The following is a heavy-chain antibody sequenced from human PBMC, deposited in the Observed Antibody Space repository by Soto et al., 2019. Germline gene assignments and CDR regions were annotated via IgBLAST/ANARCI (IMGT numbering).Heavy chain of an antibody. D-gene: IGHD2-21*02. Sequence: SETLSLTCTVSGVSISSGGYYWSWIRQHPGKGLEWIGNIYYSGRTYYNPSLKSRVILSVDTSKNHFSLTLRSVTAADSATYYCASVISGDSEYYFVFWGQGALVTVSS. CDR2: IYYSGRT. J-gene: IGHJ4*02. CDR3: ASVISGDSEYYFVF. V-gene: IGHV4-31*03. CDR1: GVSISSGGYY.